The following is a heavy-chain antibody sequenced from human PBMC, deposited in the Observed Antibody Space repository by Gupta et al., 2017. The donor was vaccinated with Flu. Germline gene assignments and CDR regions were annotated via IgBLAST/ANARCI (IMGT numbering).Heavy chain of an antibody. CDR2: MSHSGANT. D-gene: IGHD2-21*02. Sequence: VQLVESGGSFAHPGESLRICCAASGFIFSPYNLKWYPQTPGKGLEWVAYMSHSGANTLYAQSVKGRFTISRDNSRQSLFLGLASLRGDDTAVYYCARGLYCGEDCSSRPIDFWGQGTQVTVSS. V-gene: IGHV3-48*03. J-gene: IGHJ4*02. CDR1: GFIFSPYN. CDR3: ARGLYCGEDCSSRPIDF.